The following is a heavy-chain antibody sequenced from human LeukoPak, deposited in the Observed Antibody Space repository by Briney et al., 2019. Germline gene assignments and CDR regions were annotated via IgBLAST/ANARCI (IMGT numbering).Heavy chain of an antibody. V-gene: IGHV3-33*01. Sequence: GGSLRLSCAAYGFSFSSYGMHWVRQAPGKGLEWVAVIWYDGSNKYYADPVKGRFTISRDNSKNTLYLQMNSLRAEDTAVYYCARAITMVRGVTLLGWFDPWGQGTLVTVSS. J-gene: IGHJ5*02. CDR1: GFSFSSYG. D-gene: IGHD3-10*01. CDR3: ARAITMVRGVTLLGWFDP. CDR2: IWYDGSNK.